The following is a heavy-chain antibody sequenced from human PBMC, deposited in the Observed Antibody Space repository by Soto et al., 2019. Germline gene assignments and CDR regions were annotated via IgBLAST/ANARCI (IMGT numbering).Heavy chain of an antibody. Sequence: GGSRRRSCAASGFTFSSYDMHWVRQATGKGLEWVSAIGTAGDTYYPGSVKGRFTISRENAKNSLYLQMNSLRAGDTAVYYCARDGYSSSWTLISHYYYGMDVWGQGTTVTVSS. CDR3: ARDGYSSSWTLISHYYYGMDV. V-gene: IGHV3-13*01. J-gene: IGHJ6*02. CDR2: IGTAGDT. CDR1: GFTFSSYD. D-gene: IGHD6-13*01.